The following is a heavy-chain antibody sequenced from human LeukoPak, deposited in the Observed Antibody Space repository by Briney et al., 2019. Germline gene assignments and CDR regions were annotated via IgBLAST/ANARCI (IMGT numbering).Heavy chain of an antibody. V-gene: IGHV4-59*01. CDR2: IYSSGTT. CDR3: ARDNGAGGYGRAHDGFDI. Sequence: PSGTLSLTCAVSGGSISIYYWSWIRQPPGKELVWIGYIYSSGTTNYNTSPQSRVTIAVDMSKNQFSLRLSSVTAGDTAVYYCARDNGAGGYGRAHDGFDIWGQGTMVTVSS. D-gene: IGHD5-18*01. CDR1: GGSISIYY. J-gene: IGHJ3*02.